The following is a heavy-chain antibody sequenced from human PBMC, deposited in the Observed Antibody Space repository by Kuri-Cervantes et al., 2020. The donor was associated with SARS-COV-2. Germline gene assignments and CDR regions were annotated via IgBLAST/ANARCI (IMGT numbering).Heavy chain of an antibody. V-gene: IGHV4/OR15-8*01. CDR2: IFHDGST. CDR3: ARESTYTFDI. Sequence: ESLKISCVVSGGAINTYNWWTWVRQSPGKGLQWIGEIFHDGSTKFNPSLSLRGRVTMSLDKSKSHFSLNLTSVTAADTAVYYCARESTYTFDIWGQGTLVTVSS. D-gene: IGHD2-2*02. CDR1: GGAINTYNW. J-gene: IGHJ3*02.